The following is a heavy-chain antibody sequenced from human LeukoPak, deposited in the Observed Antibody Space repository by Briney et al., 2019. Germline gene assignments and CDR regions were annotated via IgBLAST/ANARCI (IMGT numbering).Heavy chain of an antibody. J-gene: IGHJ3*02. CDR3: AKDEYSSPHGAFDI. CDR2: ISWNGGRI. V-gene: IGHV3-9*03. D-gene: IGHD6-13*01. Sequence: GGSLRLSCAASGFTFGDYAMHWVRQTPGKGLEWVSGISWNGGRIGYADSVEGRFTISRDNAKNSLYLQMNSLRVEDMAFYYCAKDEYSSPHGAFDIWGQGTMVTVSS. CDR1: GFTFGDYA.